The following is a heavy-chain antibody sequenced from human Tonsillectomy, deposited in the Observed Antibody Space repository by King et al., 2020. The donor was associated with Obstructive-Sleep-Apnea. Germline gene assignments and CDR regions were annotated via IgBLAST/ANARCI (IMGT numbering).Heavy chain of an antibody. CDR3: ARDKAYCGGDCWFDY. J-gene: IGHJ4*02. CDR2: IKQDGSEK. V-gene: IGHV3-7*01. CDR1: GFTFSSYW. D-gene: IGHD2-21*02. Sequence: VQLVESGGGLVQPGGSLRLSCAAPGFTFSSYWMSWVRQAPGKGLEWVANIKQDGSEKYYVDSVKGRFTISRDNAKNLLYLQMNSLRAEDTAVYYCARDKAYCGGDCWFDYWGQGTLVTVSS.